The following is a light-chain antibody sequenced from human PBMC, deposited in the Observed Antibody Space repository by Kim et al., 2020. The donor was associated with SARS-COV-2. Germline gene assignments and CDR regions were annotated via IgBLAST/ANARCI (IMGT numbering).Light chain of an antibody. CDR2: RDN. J-gene: IGLJ3*02. Sequence: QSVLTQPPSASGTPGQRVTISCSGSSSNIGNSFVCWYQQFPGTAPKLLIYRDNRRPSGVPDRFSGSKSGTSASLAISGLRSEDEADYYCATWDVSLSGWVFGGGTQLTVL. CDR1: SSNIGNSF. CDR3: ATWDVSLSGWV. V-gene: IGLV1-47*01.